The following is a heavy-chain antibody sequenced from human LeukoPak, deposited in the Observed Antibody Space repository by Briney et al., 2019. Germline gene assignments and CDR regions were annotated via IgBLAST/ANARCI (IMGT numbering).Heavy chain of an antibody. CDR3: ARRTHSSSLTS. V-gene: IGHV4-39*01. Sequence: PSETLSLTCTVSGGSIRSSDYCWVWIRQPPGQGLEWIGCIYYTGSTYYNPSLRGRVTVSIDTSMNQFSLRVNSVTAADTAIYYCARRTHSSSLTSWGQGALVTVSS. CDR1: GGSIRSSDYC. CDR2: IYYTGST. D-gene: IGHD6-13*01. J-gene: IGHJ5*02.